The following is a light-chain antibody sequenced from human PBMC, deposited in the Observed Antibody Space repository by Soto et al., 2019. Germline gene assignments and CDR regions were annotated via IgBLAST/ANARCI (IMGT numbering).Light chain of an antibody. V-gene: IGLV2-14*01. CDR3: SSYTSSSTPPYV. CDR2: DVS. J-gene: IGLJ1*01. Sequence: QSALTQPASVSGSPGQSITISCTGTSSDVCGYNYVSWYQQHPGKAPKLMIYDVSNRPSGVSNRFSGSKSGNTASLTISGLQAEDEADYYCSSYTSSSTPPYVFGTGTKVTLL. CDR1: SSDVCGYNY.